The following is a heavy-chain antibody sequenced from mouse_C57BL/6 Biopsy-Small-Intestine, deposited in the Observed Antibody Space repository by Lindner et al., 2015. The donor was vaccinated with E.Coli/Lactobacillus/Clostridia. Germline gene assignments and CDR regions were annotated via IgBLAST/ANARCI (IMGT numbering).Heavy chain of an antibody. CDR1: GYSFTGYF. J-gene: IGHJ2*01. CDR3: ARSHAEGDF. V-gene: IGHV1-42*01. Sequence: AQLQESGPELVKPGASVKISCKASGYSFTGYFINWVKQSPEKSLEWIGEINPTTGGTTYNQKFKAKATLTVDTSSSTAYMQFKNLTSEDSAVYYCARSHAEGDFWGQGTTLTISS. CDR2: INPTTGGT.